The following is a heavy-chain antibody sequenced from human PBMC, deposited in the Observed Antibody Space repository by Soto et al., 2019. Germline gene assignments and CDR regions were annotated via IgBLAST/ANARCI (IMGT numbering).Heavy chain of an antibody. CDR2: ISFDGSEK. CDR3: ARDRRLYYSDAFDI. D-gene: IGHD1-26*01. J-gene: IGHJ3*02. Sequence: QVQLVESGGGVVQPGRSLRLSCAASGFTFSIYGMHWVRHAPGKGLEWVAMISFDGSEKYYTDSVKGRFHISRDSSKNTMDHQMDSLRVEDAAVYYCARDRRLYYSDAFDIWGQGTTVTVSS. CDR1: GFTFSIYG. V-gene: IGHV3-30*03.